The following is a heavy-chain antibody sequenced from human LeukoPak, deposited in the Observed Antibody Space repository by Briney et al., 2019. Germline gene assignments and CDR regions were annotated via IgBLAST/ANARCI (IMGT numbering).Heavy chain of an antibody. D-gene: IGHD3-22*01. CDR1: GYTFTSYG. V-gene: IGHV1-18*01. CDR3: ASLFVYYDSSGYPGYYFDY. J-gene: IGHJ4*02. CDR2: ISAYNGNT. Sequence: ASVKVSCKASGYTFTSYGISWVRQAPGQGLEWMGWISAYNGNTNYAQKLQGRVTMTTDTSTSTAYMELRSLRSDDTAVYYCASLFVYYDSSGYPGYYFDYWGQGTLVTVSS.